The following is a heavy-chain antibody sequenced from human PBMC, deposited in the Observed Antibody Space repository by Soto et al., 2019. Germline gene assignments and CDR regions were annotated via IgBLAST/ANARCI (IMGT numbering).Heavy chain of an antibody. CDR3: AREGYCSGYYEDAFDI. CDR1: GGTFSSYA. CDR2: IIPIFGAA. D-gene: IGHD2-15*01. J-gene: IGHJ3*02. Sequence: SVKVSCKASGGTFSSYAISWVRQAPGQGLEWMGGIIPIFGAANYAQKFQGRVTITADESTSTAYMELSSLRSEDTAVYYCAREGYCSGYYEDAFDIWGQGTMVTVSS. V-gene: IGHV1-69*13.